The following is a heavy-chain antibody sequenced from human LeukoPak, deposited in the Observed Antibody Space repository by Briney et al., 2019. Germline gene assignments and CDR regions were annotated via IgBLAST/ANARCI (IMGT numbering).Heavy chain of an antibody. V-gene: IGHV3-21*01. CDR3: ARDIGYCSSTSCYEVAFDI. J-gene: IGHJ3*02. D-gene: IGHD2-2*01. Sequence: GGSLRLSCAASGFTFSSYSMNWVRQAPGKGLECVSSISSSSSYIYYADSVKGRFTISRDNAKNSLYLQMNSLRAEDTAVYYCARDIGYCSSTSCYEVAFDIWGQGTMVTVSS. CDR1: GFTFSSYS. CDR2: ISSSSSYI.